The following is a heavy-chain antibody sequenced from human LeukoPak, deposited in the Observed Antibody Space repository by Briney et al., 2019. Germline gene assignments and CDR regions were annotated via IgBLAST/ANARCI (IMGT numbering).Heavy chain of an antibody. CDR2: ISYDGSNK. Sequence: PGRSLRLSCAASGFTFSSYGMHWVRQAPGKGLEWVAVISYDGSNKYYADSVEGRFTISRDNSKNTLYLQMNSLRAEDTAVYYCARAAMVRGVDYFDYWGQGTLVTVSS. CDR1: GFTFSSYG. J-gene: IGHJ4*02. V-gene: IGHV3-30*03. D-gene: IGHD3-10*01. CDR3: ARAAMVRGVDYFDY.